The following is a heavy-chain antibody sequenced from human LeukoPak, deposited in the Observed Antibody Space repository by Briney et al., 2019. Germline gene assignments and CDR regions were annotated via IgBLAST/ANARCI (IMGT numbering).Heavy chain of an antibody. J-gene: IGHJ6*04. CDR1: GFTFSSYG. Sequence: GSLRLSCAASGFTFSSYGMHWVRQAPGKGLEWVAVIWYDGSNKYYADSVKGRFTISRDNSKNTLYLQMNSLRAEDTAVYYCAGDRVKYGSGRNGMDVWGKGTTVTVSS. V-gene: IGHV3-33*01. D-gene: IGHD3-10*01. CDR3: AGDRVKYGSGRNGMDV. CDR2: IWYDGSNK.